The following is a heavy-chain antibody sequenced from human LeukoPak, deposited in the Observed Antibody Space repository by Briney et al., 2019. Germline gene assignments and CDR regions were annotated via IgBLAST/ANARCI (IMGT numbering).Heavy chain of an antibody. Sequence: SETLSLMYTVSCGPIRSYYWSWMPQPPGRGLECIGYIYYSGSTNYHPSLKSRIHISGDTSKTQFSLRLSSGTAADTAVYYCARVTGYMIEDYLDYWGQGTLVTVSS. D-gene: IGHD3-22*01. CDR2: IYYSGST. CDR1: CGPIRSYY. CDR3: ARVTGYMIEDYLDY. V-gene: IGHV4-59*01. J-gene: IGHJ4*02.